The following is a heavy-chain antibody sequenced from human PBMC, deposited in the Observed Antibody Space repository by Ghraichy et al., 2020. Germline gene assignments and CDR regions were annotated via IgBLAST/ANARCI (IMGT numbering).Heavy chain of an antibody. CDR2: IIPIFGTA. CDR1: GGTFSSYA. J-gene: IGHJ2*01. Sequence: SVTVSCKASGGTFSSYAISWVRQAPGQGLEWMGGIIPIFGTANYAQKFQGRVTITADESTSTAYMELSSLRSEDTAVYYCARASIDSSGYYSSWYFDLWGRGTLVTVSS. CDR3: ARASIDSSGYYSSWYFDL. V-gene: IGHV1-69*13. D-gene: IGHD3-22*01.